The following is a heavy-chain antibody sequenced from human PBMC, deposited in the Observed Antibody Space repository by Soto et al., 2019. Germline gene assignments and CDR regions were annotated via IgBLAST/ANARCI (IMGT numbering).Heavy chain of an antibody. Sequence: WASVKVSCKASGYTFTSYYMHWVRQAPGQGLEWMGIINPSGGSTSYAQKFQGRVTMTRDTSTSTVYMELSSLRSEDTAVYYCARGVAVAAKRGSWFDPWGQGTLVTVSS. V-gene: IGHV1-46*01. CDR3: ARGVAVAAKRGSWFDP. J-gene: IGHJ5*02. D-gene: IGHD6-19*01. CDR2: INPSGGST. CDR1: GYTFTSYY.